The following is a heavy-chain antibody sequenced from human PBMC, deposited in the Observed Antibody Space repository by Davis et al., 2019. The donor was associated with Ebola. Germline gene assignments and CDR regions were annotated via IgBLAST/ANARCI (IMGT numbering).Heavy chain of an antibody. J-gene: IGHJ5*02. CDR3: ASRYCSSTSCYTGGWFDP. CDR1: GGSISSGDYY. Sequence: MPSETLSLTCTVSGGSISSGDYYWSWLRQPPGKGREWIGYIYYSGSTYYNSSLKSRVTITVDTSKNQFSLKLSSVTAADTAVYYCASRYCSSTSCYTGGWFDPWGQGTLVTVSS. D-gene: IGHD2-2*02. CDR2: IYYSGST. V-gene: IGHV4-30-4*08.